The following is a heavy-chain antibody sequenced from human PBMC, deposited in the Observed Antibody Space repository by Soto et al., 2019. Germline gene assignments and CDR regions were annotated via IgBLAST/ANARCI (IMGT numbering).Heavy chain of an antibody. D-gene: IGHD2-15*01. CDR2: IIPIFATA. J-gene: IGHJ4*02. V-gene: IGHV1-69*12. CDR1: GVTFNSYA. CDR3: ARDEGYSSGGSYVLDY. Sequence: QVQLVQSGAEVKKPGSSVKVSCKASGVTFNSYAISWVRQAPGQGLEWMGGIIPIFATANYAQKFQGRVTITADEPTSTAYMELSSLRSEDTAVYYCARDEGYSSGGSYVLDYWGQGTLVTVSS.